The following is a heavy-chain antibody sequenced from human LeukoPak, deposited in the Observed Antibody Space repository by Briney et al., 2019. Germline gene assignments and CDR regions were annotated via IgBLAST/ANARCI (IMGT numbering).Heavy chain of an antibody. J-gene: IGHJ5*02. V-gene: IGHV1-2*02. D-gene: IGHD3-22*01. CDR3: ARKDYDSSGYYWFDP. CDR1: GYTFTGYY. Sequence: ASVKVSCKASGYTFTGYYMHWVRQAPGQGLEWMGWINPNSGGTNYAQKFQGRVTITTDESTSTAYMELSSLRSEDTAVYYCARKDYDSSGYYWFDPWGQGTLVTVSS. CDR2: INPNSGGT.